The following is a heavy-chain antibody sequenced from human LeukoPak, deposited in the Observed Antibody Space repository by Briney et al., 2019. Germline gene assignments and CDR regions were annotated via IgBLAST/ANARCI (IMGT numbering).Heavy chain of an antibody. Sequence: GGSLRLSCAASGFTFSNAWMSWVRQAPGKGLEWVGRIKSKTYGGTTDYAAPVKGRFTISRDDSKNTLYLQMNSLKTEDTAVYYCTTEAYDYGDYDYYYYMDVWGKGTTVTVSS. V-gene: IGHV3-15*01. CDR3: TTEAYDYGDYDYYYYMDV. J-gene: IGHJ6*03. D-gene: IGHD4-17*01. CDR1: GFTFSNAW. CDR2: IKSKTYGGTT.